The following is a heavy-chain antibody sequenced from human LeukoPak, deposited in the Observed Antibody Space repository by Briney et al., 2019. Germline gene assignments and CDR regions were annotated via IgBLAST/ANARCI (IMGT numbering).Heavy chain of an antibody. D-gene: IGHD3-22*01. V-gene: IGHV3-43D*03. CDR3: AKGPFFYYDASRYNYFES. J-gene: IGHJ4*02. CDR2: ISWDGRDT. Sequence: PGGSLRLSCAASGFTFDDYAMHWVRQAPGKGLEWVSLISWDGRDTYYADSVKGRFTISRDNSKDTLYLQMNSLRAEDTAIYYCAKGPFFYYDASRYNYFESWGQGTLVTVSS. CDR1: GFTFDDYA.